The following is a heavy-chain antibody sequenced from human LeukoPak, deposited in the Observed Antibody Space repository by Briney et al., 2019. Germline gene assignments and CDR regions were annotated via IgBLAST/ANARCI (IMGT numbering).Heavy chain of an antibody. J-gene: IGHJ6*03. V-gene: IGHV1-8*03. CDR2: MNPNSGNT. D-gene: IGHD2-2*01. CDR1: GYTFTSYD. Sequence: ASVKVSCKASGYTFTSYDFNWVRQAPGQGLEWMGWMNPNSGNTGYAQMFQGVGTITRNTSISTAYMELSNLRSEDTAVYYCARAVADIVVVPAASYYYYYMDVWGKGTTVTDSS. CDR3: ARAVADIVVVPAASYYYYYMDV.